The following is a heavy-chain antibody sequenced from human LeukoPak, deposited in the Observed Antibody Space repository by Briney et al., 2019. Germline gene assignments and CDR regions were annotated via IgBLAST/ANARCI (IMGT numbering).Heavy chain of an antibody. CDR3: ARHQSGTDDAFDI. V-gene: IGHV4-39*01. D-gene: IGHD1-26*01. Sequence: SETLSLTCTVSGGSISSSSYYWGWIRQPPGKGLEWIGSIYYSGSTYYNPSLKSRVTISVDTSKNQFSLKLSSVTAADTAVYYCARHQSGTDDAFDIWGQGTMVTVSS. J-gene: IGHJ3*02. CDR2: IYYSGST. CDR1: GGSISSSSYY.